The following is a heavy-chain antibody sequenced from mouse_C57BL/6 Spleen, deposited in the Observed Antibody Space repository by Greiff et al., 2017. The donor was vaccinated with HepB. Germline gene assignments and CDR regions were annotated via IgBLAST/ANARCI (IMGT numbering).Heavy chain of an antibody. CDR1: GYTFTDYN. CDR3: ADDYDGDY. CDR2: INPNNGGT. Sequence: EVKLVESGPELVKPGASVKMSCKASGYTFTDYNMHWVKQSHGKSLEWIGYINPNNGGTSYNQKFKGKATLTVNKSSSTAYMELRSLTSEDSAVYYCADDYDGDYWGQGTTLTVSS. D-gene: IGHD2-4*01. V-gene: IGHV1-22*01. J-gene: IGHJ2*01.